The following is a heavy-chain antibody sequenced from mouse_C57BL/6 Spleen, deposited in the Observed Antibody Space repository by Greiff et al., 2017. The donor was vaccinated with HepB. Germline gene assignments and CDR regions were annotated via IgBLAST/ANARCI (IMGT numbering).Heavy chain of an antibody. CDR2: IYPGGGYT. CDR1: GYTFTNYW. J-gene: IGHJ4*01. CDR3: ARSDGYFLMDY. D-gene: IGHD2-3*01. Sequence: VQLQQSGAELVRPGTSVKMSCKASGYTFTNYWIGWAKQRPGHGLEWIGDIYPGGGYTNYNEKFKGKATLTADKSSSTAYMQFSSLTSEDSAIYYCARSDGYFLMDYWGQGTSVTVSS. V-gene: IGHV1-63*01.